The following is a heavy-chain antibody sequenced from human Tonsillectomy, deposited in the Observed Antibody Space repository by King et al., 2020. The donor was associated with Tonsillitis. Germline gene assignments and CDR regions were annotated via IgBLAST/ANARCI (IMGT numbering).Heavy chain of an antibody. Sequence: VQLVESGGGLVQPGGSLRLSCAASGFSFSDYSMNWVRQAPGKGLEWISYIRSSSSIISYADSVKGRFTISRDNAKNLLYLQMNSLRDEDTAVYFGARDTPEDPIGASLDYRGQGTTVTVSS. CDR3: ARDTPEDPIGASLDY. CDR1: GFSFSDYS. CDR2: IRSSSSII. J-gene: IGHJ3*01. V-gene: IGHV3-48*02. D-gene: IGHD3-16*01.